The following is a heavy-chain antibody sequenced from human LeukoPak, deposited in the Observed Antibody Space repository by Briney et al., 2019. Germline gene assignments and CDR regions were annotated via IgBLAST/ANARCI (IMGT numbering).Heavy chain of an antibody. CDR2: VSGNGAGT. D-gene: IGHD6-13*01. CDR3: AKIPWYSSGWSIDY. V-gene: IGHV3-23*01. CDR1: GFTFSSYA. J-gene: IGHJ4*02. Sequence: GGSLRLSCAASGFTFSSYAVSWVRQAPGQGLELVSGVSGNGAGTYYAASVKGRLTISRDNSKNPLYRQMNSLRAEDTAVYYCAKIPWYSSGWSIDYWGQGTLVTVSS.